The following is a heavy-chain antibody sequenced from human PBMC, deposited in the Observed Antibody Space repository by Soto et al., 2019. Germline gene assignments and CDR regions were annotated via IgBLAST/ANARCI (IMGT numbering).Heavy chain of an antibody. CDR2: IWYDGSKK. CDR3: ARDLSYGSLDF. J-gene: IGHJ4*02. CDR1: GFTFSRYG. V-gene: IGHV3-33*01. D-gene: IGHD2-15*01. Sequence: PGGSLRLSCAASGFTFSRYGFNWVRQAPGKGLEWVAGIWYDGSKKIYADSVKGRFTISRDNSEDTVYLQMNSLRDEDTAVFFCARDLSYGSLDFWGQGAPVTVSS.